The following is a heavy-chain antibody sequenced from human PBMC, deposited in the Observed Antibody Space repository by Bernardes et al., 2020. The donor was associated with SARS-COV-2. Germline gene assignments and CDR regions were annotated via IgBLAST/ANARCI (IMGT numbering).Heavy chain of an antibody. V-gene: IGHV1-46*01. Sequence: ASVKVSCKASGYTFITYEMHWVRQAPGQGLEWMGMINPSGGSTNFAQRLQGRVTVTRDTSTTTVYMEVSSLRSEDTAVYYCARGDCGGGTCYLDPWGQGTLVTVSA. CDR2: INPSGGST. D-gene: IGHD2-15*01. CDR3: ARGDCGGGTCYLDP. CDR1: GYTFITYE. J-gene: IGHJ5*02.